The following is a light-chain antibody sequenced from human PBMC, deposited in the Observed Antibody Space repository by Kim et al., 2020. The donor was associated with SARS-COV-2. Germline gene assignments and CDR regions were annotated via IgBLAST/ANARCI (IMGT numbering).Light chain of an antibody. CDR2: EVN. CDR3: SSYAGRQSGL. Sequence: GQSVIISGTGASSDIGAYDYVSWYQQHPGKAPKLIIFEVNKRPSGVPDRFSGSKSGNTASLTVSGLRTEDEADYFCSSYAGRQSGLFGGGTKVTVL. J-gene: IGLJ6*01. V-gene: IGLV2-8*01. CDR1: SSDIGAYDY.